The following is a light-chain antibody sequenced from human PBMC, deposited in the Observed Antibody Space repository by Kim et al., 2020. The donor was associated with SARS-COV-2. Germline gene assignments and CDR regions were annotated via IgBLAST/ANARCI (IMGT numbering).Light chain of an antibody. CDR3: QHYAGSPPMYT. CDR1: QTVGSTS. Sequence: EIVLTQSPATLSLSPGERATLSCRASQTVGSTSLAWYQQKPGQAPRLLVYCVYKRATGIPDRFSGSGSETGFTLTISRLEPEDFALYYCQHYAGSPPMYTFGQGTKLEI. CDR2: CVY. J-gene: IGKJ2*01. V-gene: IGKV3-20*01.